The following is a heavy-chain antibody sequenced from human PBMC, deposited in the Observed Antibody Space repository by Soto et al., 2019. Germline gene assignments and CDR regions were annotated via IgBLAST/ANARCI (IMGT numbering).Heavy chain of an antibody. D-gene: IGHD3-10*01. CDR2: IAGDGGST. J-gene: IGHJ4*02. CDR3: ARKYHFGSGSYLYYFDY. CDR1: GFTFSNYA. Sequence: GGSLRLSCAASGFTFSNYAMSWVRQAPGKGLEWVSAIAGDGGSTYYGDSVKGRFSISRDNSKNTLFLQLNSLRAEDTAVYYCARKYHFGSGSYLYYFDYWGQGGLVTVSS. V-gene: IGHV3-23*01.